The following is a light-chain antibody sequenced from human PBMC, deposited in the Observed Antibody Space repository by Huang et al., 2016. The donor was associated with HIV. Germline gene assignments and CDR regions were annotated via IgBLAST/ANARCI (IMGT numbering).Light chain of an antibody. CDR2: ASS. J-gene: IGKJ1*01. CDR3: QQYSSYTYVT. CDR1: QRIKNC. Sequence: DIQMTQSPSTLSASVGDRVTITCQASQRIKNCMAWYQQKPGKAPNLLIDASSSLESGVPSRFSGSGAGTEYTLTISSLQPDDTATYYCQQYSSYTYVTFGQGTKVEIK. V-gene: IGKV1-5*03.